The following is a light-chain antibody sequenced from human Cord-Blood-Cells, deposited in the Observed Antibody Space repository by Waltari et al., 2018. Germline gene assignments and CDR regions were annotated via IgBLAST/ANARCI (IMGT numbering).Light chain of an antibody. Sequence: IVLPQSPGTLSLSPGERDTLSCRASQSGSSSYLACYQQKPGQAPRLLIYGASSRGTGITDRFSGSGSGTDFTLTISRLEPEDFAVYYCQQYDSSPWTFGQGTKVEIK. CDR3: QQYDSSPWT. J-gene: IGKJ1*01. V-gene: IGKV3-20*01. CDR1: QSGSSSY. CDR2: GAS.